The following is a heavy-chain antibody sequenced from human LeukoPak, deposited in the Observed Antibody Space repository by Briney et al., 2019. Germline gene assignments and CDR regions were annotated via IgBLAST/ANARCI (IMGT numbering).Heavy chain of an antibody. CDR3: ARDRSLTLGGSYFDY. CDR1: GFTFSSYG. J-gene: IGHJ4*02. V-gene: IGHV3-48*01. Sequence: GGSLRLSCAASGFTFSSYGMHWVRQAPGKGLEWVSYISSSSSTIYYADSVKGRFTISRDNAKNSLYLQMNSLRAEDTAVYYCARDRSLTLGGSYFDYWGQGTLVTVSS. D-gene: IGHD1-26*01. CDR2: ISSSSSTI.